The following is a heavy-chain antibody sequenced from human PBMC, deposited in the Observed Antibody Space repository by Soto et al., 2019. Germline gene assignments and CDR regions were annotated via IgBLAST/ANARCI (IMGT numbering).Heavy chain of an antibody. V-gene: IGHV4-59*08. CDR2: IYYSGST. Sequence: SETLSLTCTVSGGSISSSYWSWIQQPPGKGLEWIGYIYYSGSTNYNPSLKSRVTISVDTSKNQFSLKLSSVTAADTAVYYCAGLEAAYCSSTTCKGNWFDPWGQGTLVTVSS. CDR1: GGSISSSY. J-gene: IGHJ5*02. CDR3: AGLEAAYCSSTTCKGNWFDP. D-gene: IGHD2-2*01.